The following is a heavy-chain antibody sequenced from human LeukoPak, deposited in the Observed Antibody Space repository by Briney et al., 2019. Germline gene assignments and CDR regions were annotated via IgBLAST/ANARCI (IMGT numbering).Heavy chain of an antibody. CDR1: GGSISSSSYY. CDR3: ARDRSPYGGKPIPFDY. CDR2: IYYSGST. V-gene: IGHV4-39*02. D-gene: IGHD4-23*01. Sequence: RPSETLSLTCTVSGGSISSSSYYWGWIRQPPGKGLEWIGSIYYSGSTYYNPSLKSRVTISVDTSKNQFSLKLSSVTAADTAVYYCARDRSPYGGKPIPFDYWGQGTLVTVSS. J-gene: IGHJ4*02.